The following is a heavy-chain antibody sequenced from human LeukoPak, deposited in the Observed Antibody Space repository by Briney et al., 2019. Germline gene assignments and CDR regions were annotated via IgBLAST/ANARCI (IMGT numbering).Heavy chain of an antibody. CDR3: ARLPLGAFGEVLNFDS. Sequence: SETLSLTCAVYIDSFTNYYWNWIRQTPGKGLEWVGEVNDSGGTNINPSLRSRVILSVDTSKNQFSLKVKSVTAADTAVYYCARLPLGAFGEVLNFDSWGQGILVTVSS. V-gene: IGHV4-34*01. D-gene: IGHD3-10*01. CDR1: IDSFTNYY. CDR2: VNDSGGT. J-gene: IGHJ4*02.